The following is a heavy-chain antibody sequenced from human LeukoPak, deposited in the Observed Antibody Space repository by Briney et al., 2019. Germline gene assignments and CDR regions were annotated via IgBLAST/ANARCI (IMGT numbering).Heavy chain of an antibody. CDR2: INPNSGGT. Sequence: ASVKVSCKASGYTFTGYYMHWVRQAPGQGLEWMGWINPNSGGTNYAQKFQGRVTMTRDTSISTAYMELSRLRSDDTAVYYCARDQQQLVRGGYDYWGQGTLVTVSS. V-gene: IGHV1-2*02. CDR1: GYTFTGYY. CDR3: ARDQQQLVRGGYDY. D-gene: IGHD6-13*01. J-gene: IGHJ4*02.